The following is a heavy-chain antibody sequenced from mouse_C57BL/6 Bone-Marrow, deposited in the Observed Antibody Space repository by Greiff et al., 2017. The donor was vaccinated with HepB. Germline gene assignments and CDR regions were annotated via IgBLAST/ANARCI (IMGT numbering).Heavy chain of an antibody. D-gene: IGHD1-1*01. CDR2: IPPNSGST. CDR1: GYTFTSYW. V-gene: IGHV1-64*01. J-gene: IGHJ3*01. Sequence: VQLQQPGAELVKPGASVKLSCKASGYTFTSYWMHWVKQRPGQGLEWIGMIPPNSGSTNYNEKFKSKATLTVDKSSSTTYMQLSSLTSEDSAVYYCARSGVYYGSSAGFAYWGQGTLVTVSA. CDR3: ARSGVYYGSSAGFAY.